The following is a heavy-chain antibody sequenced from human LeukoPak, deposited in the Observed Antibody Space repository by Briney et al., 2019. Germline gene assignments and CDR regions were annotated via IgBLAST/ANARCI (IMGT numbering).Heavy chain of an antibody. V-gene: IGHV3-7*01. Sequence: GGSLRLSCAASGFIFRKYWMNWVRQVPGKGLECLANIEEDGSETYYADSVKGRFTISRDNPKNLLFLQISSLRVEDTAVYYCARETPRRGETRDGYRWGQGTVVTVSS. J-gene: IGHJ4*02. CDR1: GFIFRKYW. D-gene: IGHD5-24*01. CDR2: IEEDGSET. CDR3: ARETPRRGETRDGYR.